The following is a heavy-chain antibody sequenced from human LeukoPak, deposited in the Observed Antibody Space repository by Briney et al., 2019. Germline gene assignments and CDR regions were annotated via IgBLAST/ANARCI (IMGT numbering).Heavy chain of an antibody. CDR3: AREGEVIVTDNLFY. CDR1: GYTFTSYY. V-gene: IGHV1-46*01. Sequence: ASVKVSCKASGYTFTSYYMHWVRQAPGQGLEWMGIINPSGGSTTYAQMFQGRVTMTRDTSTRTVYMELSSLRSEDTAAYYCAREGEVIVTDNLFYWGQGTQVTVSS. J-gene: IGHJ4*02. D-gene: IGHD2-21*01. CDR2: INPSGGST.